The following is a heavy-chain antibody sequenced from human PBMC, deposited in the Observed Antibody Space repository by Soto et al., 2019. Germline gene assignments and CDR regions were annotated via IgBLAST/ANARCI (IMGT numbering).Heavy chain of an antibody. CDR1: GYTLNTYG. Sequence: QVQLVQSGAEVKKPGASVKVSCKASGYTLNTYGITWVRQAPGQGLEWMGWISANNDHTNYPEKLQSRVTMTTNTSKSTAYMELSSLTSDDTAVYYCARGTYFDYWGQGTLVTVSS. CDR3: ARGTYFDY. CDR2: ISANNDHT. J-gene: IGHJ4*02. V-gene: IGHV1-18*01.